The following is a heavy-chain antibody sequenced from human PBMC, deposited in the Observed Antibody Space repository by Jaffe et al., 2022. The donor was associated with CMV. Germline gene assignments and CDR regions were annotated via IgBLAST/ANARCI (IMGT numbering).Heavy chain of an antibody. J-gene: IGHJ3*02. D-gene: IGHD3-22*01. CDR2: IKQDGSEK. Sequence: EVQLVESGGGLVQPGGSLRLSCAASGFTFSSYWMSWVRQAPGKGLEWVANIKQDGSEKYYVDSVKGRFTISRDNAKNSLYLQMNSLRAEDTAVYYCARVPNYYDSSGYYVEAFDIWGQGTMVTVSS. V-gene: IGHV3-7*01. CDR1: GFTFSSYW. CDR3: ARVPNYYDSSGYYVEAFDI.